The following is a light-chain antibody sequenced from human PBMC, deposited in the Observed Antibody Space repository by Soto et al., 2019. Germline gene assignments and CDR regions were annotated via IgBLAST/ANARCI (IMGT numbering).Light chain of an antibody. V-gene: IGKV1-27*01. CDR2: DAS. J-gene: IGKJ3*01. CDR1: QGISNS. Sequence: DIQMTQSPSSLSASVGDRVTITCLASQGISNSLAWYQQKPGKGPSLLIYDASTLQSGVPSRFSGSGSGTDFTLTINSLQPEDVATYYCQKYKSAPYTFGPGTKVDIK. CDR3: QKYKSAPYT.